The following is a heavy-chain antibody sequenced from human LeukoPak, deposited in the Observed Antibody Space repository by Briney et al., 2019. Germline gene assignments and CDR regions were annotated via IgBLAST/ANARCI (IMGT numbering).Heavy chain of an antibody. V-gene: IGHV3-11*01. CDR3: AKSLNWNREYYFVY. CDR2: ISSSGSPI. J-gene: IGHJ4*02. Sequence: GGSLRLSCAASGFTFSDYYMSWIRQAPGKGLEWVSYISSSGSPISYADSVEGRFTISRDNAKNSLFLQMNSLRAEDTAVYYCAKSLNWNREYYFVYWGQGTLVTVSS. D-gene: IGHD1-1*01. CDR1: GFTFSDYY.